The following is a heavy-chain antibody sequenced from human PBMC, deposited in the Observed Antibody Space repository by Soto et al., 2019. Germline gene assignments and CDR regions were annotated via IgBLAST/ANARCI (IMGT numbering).Heavy chain of an antibody. V-gene: IGHV3-21*01. CDR1: GFTFSSYS. CDR2: ISSSSSYI. J-gene: IGHJ4*02. D-gene: IGHD1-26*01. CDR3: ARAGGSYYGYYFDY. Sequence: PGGSLRLSCAASGFTFSSYSMNWVRQAPGKGLEWVSSISSSSSYIYYADSVKGRFTISRDNAKNSLYLQMNSLRAEDTAVYYCARAGGSYYGYYFDYWGQGTLVTVSS.